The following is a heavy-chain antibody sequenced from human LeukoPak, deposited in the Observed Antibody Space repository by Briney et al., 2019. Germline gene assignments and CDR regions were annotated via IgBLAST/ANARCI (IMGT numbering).Heavy chain of an antibody. Sequence: SQTLSLTCTVSGGSISSGDYYWSWIRQPPGKGLEWIGYIYYSGSTYYNPSLESRVTISVDTSKNQFSLKPSSVTAADTAVYYCARDRVSGYDRGGFDYWGQGTLVTVSS. CDR3: ARDRVSGYDRGGFDY. V-gene: IGHV4-30-4*01. CDR1: GGSISSGDYY. CDR2: IYYSGST. J-gene: IGHJ4*02. D-gene: IGHD5-12*01.